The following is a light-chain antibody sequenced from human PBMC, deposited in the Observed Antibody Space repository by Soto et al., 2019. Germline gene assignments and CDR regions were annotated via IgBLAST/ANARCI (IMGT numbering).Light chain of an antibody. CDR1: QSISSY. J-gene: IGKJ2*01. CDR2: AAS. Sequence: DIQMTQSPSSLSASVGDRVTITCRASQSISSYLNWYQQKPGKAPKLLIYAASSLQSGVPSRFSGSGSGTDFTLTISSLQPEDFATYYCQPSYSTLRTFGQGTKLEIK. V-gene: IGKV1-39*01. CDR3: QPSYSTLRT.